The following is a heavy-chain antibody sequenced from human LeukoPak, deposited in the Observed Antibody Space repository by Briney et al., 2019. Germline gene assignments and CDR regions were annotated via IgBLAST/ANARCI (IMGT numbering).Heavy chain of an antibody. CDR2: ISAYNGNT. CDR3: ARGYSSSHSRLSTFDY. Sequence: GPVKVSCKASGYTFTSYGISWVRQAPGQGLEWMGWISAYNGNTNYAQKLQGRVTMTTDTSTSTAYMKLRSLRSDDTAVYYCARGYSSSHSRLSTFDYWGQGTLVTVSS. V-gene: IGHV1-18*01. J-gene: IGHJ4*02. CDR1: GYTFTSYG. D-gene: IGHD6-13*01.